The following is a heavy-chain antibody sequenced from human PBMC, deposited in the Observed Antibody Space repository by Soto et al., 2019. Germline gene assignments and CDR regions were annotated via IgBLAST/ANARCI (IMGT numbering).Heavy chain of an antibody. CDR1: GGSVSSGSYY. CDR2: IKQDGSEK. CDR3: VVVAATGAFDI. V-gene: IGHV3-7*01. J-gene: IGHJ3*02. D-gene: IGHD2-15*01. Sequence: ETLSLTCTVSGGSVSSGSYYWSWVRQAPGKGLEWVANIKQDGSEKYYVDSVKGRFTISRDNAKNSLYLQMNSLRAEDTAVYYCVVVAATGAFDIWGQGTMVTVSS.